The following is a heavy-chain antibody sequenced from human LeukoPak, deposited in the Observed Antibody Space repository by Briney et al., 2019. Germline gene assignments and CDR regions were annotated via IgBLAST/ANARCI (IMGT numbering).Heavy chain of an antibody. J-gene: IGHJ1*01. CDR1: GFTFSNSA. D-gene: IGHD6-6*01. V-gene: IGHV1-58*01. CDR2: IGVGGGNT. Sequence: SVKVSCKTSGFTFSNSAVQWVRQARGQGLEWIGWIGVGGGNTNYAQRFQDRVTITRDMSTRTAYMELSSLRSEDTAVYYCARGSIAARPFQHWGQGTLVTVSS. CDR3: ARGSIAARPFQH.